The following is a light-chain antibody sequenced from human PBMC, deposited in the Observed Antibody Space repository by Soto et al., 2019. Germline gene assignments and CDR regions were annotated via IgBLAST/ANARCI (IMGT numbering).Light chain of an antibody. Sequence: QSALTQPASVSGSPGQSITISCTGTSSDVGGYHYVSWYQQHPGKAPKLMIYDVSNRPSGVSNRFSGSKSGNTASLTISGLQAEDEADYYCSSYTSSSTLVVFGGGTQLTVL. CDR2: DVS. CDR1: SSDVGGYHY. J-gene: IGLJ2*01. V-gene: IGLV2-14*01. CDR3: SSYTSSSTLVV.